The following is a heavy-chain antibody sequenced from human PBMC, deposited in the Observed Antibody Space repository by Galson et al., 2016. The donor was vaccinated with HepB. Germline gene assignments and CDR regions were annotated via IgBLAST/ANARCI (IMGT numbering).Heavy chain of an antibody. D-gene: IGHD2-15*01. V-gene: IGHV4-4*07. CDR3: ARGRLPLGVVVAASWFDP. J-gene: IGHJ5*02. CDR1: GDSITGYY. CDR2: IYSSGST. Sequence: SETLSLTCTVSGDSITGYYWSWIRQPAGKGLEWIGRIYSSGSTNYNPSLKSRVTMSVDTSKNQFSLKLTSVTTADTAVYYCARGRLPLGVVVAASWFDPWGQGPLVTVSS.